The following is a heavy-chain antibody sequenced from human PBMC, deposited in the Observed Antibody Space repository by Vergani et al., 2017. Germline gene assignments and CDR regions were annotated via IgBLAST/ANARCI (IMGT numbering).Heavy chain of an antibody. V-gene: IGHV5-51*01. CDR3: ARHTTYTDS. CDR1: EYSFGNYW. J-gene: IGHJ4*02. D-gene: IGHD1-1*01. Sequence: EVELVQSGPEMRKPGESLKISCKGSEYSFGNYWIGWVRQMPGKGLAWMGILYPADSDTRYSPSFQGQVTISADKSISTAFLQWDSLKASDTALYYCARHTTYTDSWGQGTLVTVSS. CDR2: LYPADSDT.